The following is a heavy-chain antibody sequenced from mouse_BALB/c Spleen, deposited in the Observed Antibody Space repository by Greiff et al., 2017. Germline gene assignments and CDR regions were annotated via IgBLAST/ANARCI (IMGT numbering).Heavy chain of an antibody. CDR2: ISYSGST. Sequence: EVQLVESGPGLVKPSQSLSLTCTVTGYSITSDYAWNWIRQFPGNKLEWMGYISYSGSTSYNPSLKSRISITRDTSKNQFFLQLNSVTTEDTATYYCAREKRWSMYFDYWGQGTTLTVSS. CDR1: GYSITSDYA. J-gene: IGHJ2*01. CDR3: AREKRWSMYFDY. V-gene: IGHV3-2*02. D-gene: IGHD2-3*01.